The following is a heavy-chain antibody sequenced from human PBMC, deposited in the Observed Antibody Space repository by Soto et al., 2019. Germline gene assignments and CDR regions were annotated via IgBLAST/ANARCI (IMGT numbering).Heavy chain of an antibody. J-gene: IGHJ5*02. CDR3: ARWGVFGYCSCPSCYTGFDP. CDR1: GFSLSNARMG. CDR2: IFSNDEK. Sequence: SGPTLVNPTETLTLTCTVSGFSLSNARMGVSWIRQPPGKALEWLAHIFSNDEKSYSTSLKSRLTISKDTSKSHVVLTMTNMEPVDTAKYYCARWGVFGYCSCPSCYTGFDPGGKEPRVTFP. V-gene: IGHV2-26*01. D-gene: IGHD2-2*02.